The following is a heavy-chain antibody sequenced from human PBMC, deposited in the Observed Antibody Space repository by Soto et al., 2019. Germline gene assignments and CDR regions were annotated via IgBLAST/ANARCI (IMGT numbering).Heavy chain of an antibody. CDR1: GYTLTELS. Sequence: ASVKVSCKVSGYTLTELSMHWVRQAPGKGLEWMGGFDPEDGETIYAQKFQGRVTMTEDTSTDTAYMEMSSLRSEDTAVYYCATRMYYYDSTPRHASDICCQGTMVTVSS. D-gene: IGHD3-22*01. CDR2: FDPEDGET. CDR3: ATRMYYYDSTPRHASDI. J-gene: IGHJ3*02. V-gene: IGHV1-24*01.